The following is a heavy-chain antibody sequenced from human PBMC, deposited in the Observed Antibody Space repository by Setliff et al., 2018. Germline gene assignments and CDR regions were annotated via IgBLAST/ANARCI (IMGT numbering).Heavy chain of an antibody. J-gene: IGHJ3*02. CDR1: GFTFSTHS. V-gene: IGHV3-21*01. D-gene: IGHD6-13*01. CDR3: ASAGHSGSWFPFDAFHI. CDR2: SSRSSTYI. Sequence: GESLKISCAASGFTFSTHSMNWVRQAPGKGLEWVSSSSRSSTYIYYADSMKGRFTISRDNAKNSLYLQMNSLRAEDTAVDYCASAGHSGSWFPFDAFHIWGQGTMVTVSS.